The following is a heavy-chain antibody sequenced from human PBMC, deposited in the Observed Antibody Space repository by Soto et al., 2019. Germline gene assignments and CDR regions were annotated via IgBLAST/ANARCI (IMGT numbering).Heavy chain of an antibody. CDR1: GDSVSSSSVT. D-gene: IGHD1-26*01. J-gene: IGHJ5*01. Sequence: QTLSLTCAISGDSVSSSSVTWNWIRQSPSRGLEWQGRTYYRSKWYNDYAESVKSRITINPDTSKNQFSLHLNSVTPEDTAVYYCVRLIGNSWLDFWGQGTLVTVSS. CDR2: TYYRSKWYN. V-gene: IGHV6-1*01. CDR3: VRLIGNSWLDF.